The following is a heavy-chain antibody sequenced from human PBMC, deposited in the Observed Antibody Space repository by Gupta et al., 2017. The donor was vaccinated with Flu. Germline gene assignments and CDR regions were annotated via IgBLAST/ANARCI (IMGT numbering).Heavy chain of an antibody. J-gene: IGHJ4*02. CDR2: IIPIFGTA. D-gene: IGHD3-10*01. Sequence: QVQLVQSGAEVKKPGSSVKVSCKASGGTFSSYAISWVRQAPGQGLEWMGGIIPIFGTANYAQKFQGRVTITADESTSTAYMELSSLRSEDTAVYYCARMYYYGSGSHPRSYYFDYWGQGTLVTVSS. CDR3: ARMYYYGSGSHPRSYYFDY. V-gene: IGHV1-69*01. CDR1: GGTFSSYA.